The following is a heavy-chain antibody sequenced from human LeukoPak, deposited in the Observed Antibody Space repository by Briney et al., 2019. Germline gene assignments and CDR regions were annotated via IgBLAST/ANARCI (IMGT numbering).Heavy chain of an antibody. D-gene: IGHD6-19*01. V-gene: IGHV1-18*01. J-gene: IGHJ4*02. CDR1: DYTFTSYG. Sequence: ASVKVSCKASDYTFTSYGISWVRQAPGQGLEWMGWISAYNGNTSYAQKLQGRVTMTTDTSTNTAYMELRSLGSDDTAVYFCARDLIEAVAPDYWGQETLVTVSS. CDR3: ARDLIEAVAPDY. CDR2: ISAYNGNT.